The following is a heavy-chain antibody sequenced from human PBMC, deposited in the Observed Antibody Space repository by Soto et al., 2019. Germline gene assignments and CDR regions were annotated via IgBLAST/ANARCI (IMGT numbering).Heavy chain of an antibody. J-gene: IGHJ2*01. D-gene: IGHD6-6*01. CDR2: IYSGGST. Sequence: GGSLRLSCAASGFTVSSNYMSWVRQAPGKGLEWVSVIYSGGSTYYADSVKGRFTISRHNSKNTLYLQMNSLRAEDTAVYYCARGYSSSSWYFDLWGRGTLVTVSS. V-gene: IGHV3-66*01. CDR1: GFTVSSNY. CDR3: ARGYSSSSWYFDL.